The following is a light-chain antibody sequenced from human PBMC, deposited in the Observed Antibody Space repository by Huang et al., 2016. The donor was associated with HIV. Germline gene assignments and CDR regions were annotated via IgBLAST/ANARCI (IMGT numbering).Light chain of an antibody. CDR2: KAS. V-gene: IGKV1-5*03. J-gene: IGKJ4*01. CDR3: QQYNTWVT. Sequence: DIQMTQSPSTLSASVGDRVTITRRASQSINTYLAWYQQKPGLAPKLLIYKASSLESGVPSRFSGSGSGTEFTLTISSLQPDDFGSYYCQQYNTWVTFGGGTKVEIK. CDR1: QSINTY.